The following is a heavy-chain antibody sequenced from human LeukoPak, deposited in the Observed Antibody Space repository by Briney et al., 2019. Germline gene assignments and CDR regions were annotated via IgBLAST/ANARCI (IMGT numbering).Heavy chain of an antibody. J-gene: IGHJ3*02. CDR1: GGSISSSSYY. CDR3: ARPKFSNGLNAFDI. D-gene: IGHD5-18*01. Sequence: PSETLSLTCTVSGGSISSSSYYWGWIRQSPGKGLEWIGNIYYSGSTYYNPSLKSRVTISIDTSKNQFSLKLSSVTAADTAVYYCARPKFSNGLNAFDIWGQGTMVTVSS. V-gene: IGHV4-39*07. CDR2: IYYSGST.